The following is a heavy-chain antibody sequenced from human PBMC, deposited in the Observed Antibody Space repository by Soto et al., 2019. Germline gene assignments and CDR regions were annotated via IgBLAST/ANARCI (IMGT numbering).Heavy chain of an antibody. V-gene: IGHV4-4*07. Sequence: SETLSLTCTVSGGSISSYYWSWIRQPAGKGLEWIGRIYTSGSTNYNPSLKSRVTMSVDTSKNQFSLKLSSVTAADTAVYYCARDGDYYDSSGYYTNWFDPWGQGTLVTVSS. CDR3: ARDGDYYDSSGYYTNWFDP. CDR1: GGSISSYY. D-gene: IGHD3-22*01. CDR2: IYTSGST. J-gene: IGHJ5*02.